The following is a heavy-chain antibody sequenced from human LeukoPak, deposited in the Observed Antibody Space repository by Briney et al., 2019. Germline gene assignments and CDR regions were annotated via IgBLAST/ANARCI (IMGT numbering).Heavy chain of an antibody. CDR3: AIKHDGSWYSPFDY. CDR1: GYTFTNYW. Sequence: GESLKISCQGSGYTFTNYWIGWVRQMPGKGLAWMGSIYPGYSDTRYSPSFQAQVTISADKSISTAYLQWNSLNASDSATYYCAIKHDGSWYSPFDYWGQGTLVTVSS. D-gene: IGHD6-13*01. J-gene: IGHJ4*02. CDR2: IYPGYSDT. V-gene: IGHV5-51*06.